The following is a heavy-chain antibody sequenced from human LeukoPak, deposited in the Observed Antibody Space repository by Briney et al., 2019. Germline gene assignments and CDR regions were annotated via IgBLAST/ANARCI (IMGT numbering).Heavy chain of an antibody. J-gene: IGHJ6*02. Sequence: GGSLRLSCAASGFTFSSYAMHWVRQAPGKGLEWVAVISYDGSNKYYADSVKGRFTISRDNSKNTLYLQMNSLRAEDTAVYYCAGVWGGSYYYYYGMDVWGQGTTVTVSS. V-gene: IGHV3-30-3*01. D-gene: IGHD3-3*01. CDR2: ISYDGSNK. CDR1: GFTFSSYA. CDR3: AGVWGGSYYYYYGMDV.